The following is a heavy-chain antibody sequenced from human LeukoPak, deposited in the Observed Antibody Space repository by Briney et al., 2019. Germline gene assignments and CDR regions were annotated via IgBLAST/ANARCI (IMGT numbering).Heavy chain of an antibody. V-gene: IGHV3-73*01. CDR3: TRRFSDDSSGYFSY. J-gene: IGHJ4*02. CDR1: GFILSGSA. D-gene: IGHD3-22*01. Sequence: PGGSLRLSCAASGFILSGSAMHWVRQASGKGLEWVGRIRSKANNYATAYAASVKGRFTISRDDSKNTAYLQMNSLITEDTAVYYCTRRFSDDSSGYFSYWGLGTLVTVPS. CDR2: IRSKANNYAT.